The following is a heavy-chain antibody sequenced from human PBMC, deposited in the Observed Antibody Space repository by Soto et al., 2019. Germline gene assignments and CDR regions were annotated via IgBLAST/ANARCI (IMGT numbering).Heavy chain of an antibody. CDR2: ISHDGSDK. CDR1: GFTFRNYG. D-gene: IGHD6-13*01. CDR3: AKENQHLVHYY. V-gene: IGHV3-30*18. J-gene: IGHJ4*02. Sequence: QVQLVESGGGVVRPGRSLRLTCAASGFTFRNYGMHWVRQAPGKGLEWVAVISHDGSDKYYADSMKGRFIISRDNSENTLFLNMNSLKPEDTAVYYCAKENQHLVHYYWGQGTLVTVSS.